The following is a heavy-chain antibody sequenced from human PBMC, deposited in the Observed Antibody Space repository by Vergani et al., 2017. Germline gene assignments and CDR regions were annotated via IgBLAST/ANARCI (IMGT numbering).Heavy chain of an antibody. J-gene: IGHJ4*02. D-gene: IGHD3-10*01. V-gene: IGHV4-34*01. CDR3: ARSSFLGFKGRAYDY. CDR1: GGSFSGYY. CDR2: IYYSGST. Sequence: QVQLQQWGAGLLKPSETLSLTCAVYGGSFSGYYWSWIRQPPGKGLEWIGYIYYSGSTYYNPSLKSRVTISVDTSKNQFSLKLSSVTAADTAVYYCARSSFLGFKGRAYDYWGQGTLVTVSS.